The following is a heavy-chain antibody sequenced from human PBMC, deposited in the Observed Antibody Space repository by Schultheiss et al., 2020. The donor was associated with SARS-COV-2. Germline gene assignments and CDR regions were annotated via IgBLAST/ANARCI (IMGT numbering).Heavy chain of an antibody. CDR1: GGSISSGGYS. CDR2: IYHSGST. V-gene: IGHV4-30-2*01. D-gene: IGHD2-15*01. Sequence: SETLSLTCAVSGGSISSGGYSWSWIRQPPGKGLEWIGYIYHSGSTYYNPSLKSRVTISVDTSKNQFSLKLSSVTAADTAVYYCARGYCSGGSCYHLDYWGQGTLVTVSS. CDR3: ARGYCSGGSCYHLDY. J-gene: IGHJ4*02.